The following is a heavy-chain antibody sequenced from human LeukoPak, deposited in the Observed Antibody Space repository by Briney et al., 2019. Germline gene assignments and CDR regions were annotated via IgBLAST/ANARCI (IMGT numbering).Heavy chain of an antibody. CDR1: GDSISGFY. Sequence: SETLSLACAVSGDSISGFYWSWIRQPAGKGLQWIGRISTSGSTNYNPSLKSRVTMSVDRSTNEFSLTVRSVTAADTALYYCARGLPSYGDYVDYYNYMDVWGKGTTVTVSS. CDR3: ARGLPSYGDYVDYYNYMDV. CDR2: ISTSGST. J-gene: IGHJ6*03. D-gene: IGHD4-17*01. V-gene: IGHV4-4*07.